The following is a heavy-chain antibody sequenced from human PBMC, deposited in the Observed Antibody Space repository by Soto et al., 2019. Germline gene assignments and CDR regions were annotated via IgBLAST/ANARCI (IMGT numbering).Heavy chain of an antibody. CDR2: IIPIFGTA. V-gene: IGHV1-69*01. D-gene: IGHD6-13*01. CDR1: GGTFSSYA. Sequence: QVQLVQSGAEVKKPGSSVKVSCKASGGTFSSYAISWVRQAPGQGLEWMGGIIPIFGTANYAQKFQGRVTITADESTSTAYMELSSLRSEDTDVYYCARENGSNSSSGYYYYYYGMDVWGQGTTVTVSS. CDR3: ARENGSNSSSGYYYYYYGMDV. J-gene: IGHJ6*02.